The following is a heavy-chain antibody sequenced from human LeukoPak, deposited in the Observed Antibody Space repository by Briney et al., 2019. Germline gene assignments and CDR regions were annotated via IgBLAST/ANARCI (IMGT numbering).Heavy chain of an antibody. V-gene: IGHV3-23*01. CDR1: GFTFSSYA. CDR2: ISGSGGST. Sequence: PGGSLRLSCAASGFTFSSYAMSWVRQAPGKGLEWVSAISGSGGSTYYAVSVKGRFTISRDNSKNTLYLQMNSLRAEDTAVYYCAKDTYYYDSSGYYPFDYWGQGTLVTVSS. CDR3: AKDTYYYDSSGYYPFDY. D-gene: IGHD3-22*01. J-gene: IGHJ4*02.